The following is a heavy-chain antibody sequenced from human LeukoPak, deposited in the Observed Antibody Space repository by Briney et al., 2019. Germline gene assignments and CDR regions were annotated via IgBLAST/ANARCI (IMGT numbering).Heavy chain of an antibody. V-gene: IGHV2-70*11. D-gene: IGHD1-26*01. CDR2: IDWDDDK. Sequence: SGPTLVHPTQTLTLTCTFSGFSLSTSGMCVSWIRQPPGKALEWLARIDWDDDKYYSTSLKTRLTISKDTSENQVVLTMTNMDPVDTATYYCARMSGELLQSFDIWGQGTMVTVSS. J-gene: IGHJ3*02. CDR3: ARMSGELLQSFDI. CDR1: GFSLSTSGMC.